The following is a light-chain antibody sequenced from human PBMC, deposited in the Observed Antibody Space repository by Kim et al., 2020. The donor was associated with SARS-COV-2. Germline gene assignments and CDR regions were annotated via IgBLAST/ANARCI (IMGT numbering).Light chain of an antibody. CDR1: PSIRQSSGYDC. V-gene: IGKV2-28*01. CDR2: LGS. Sequence: PSSIACRCSPSIRQSSGYDCLDLYLHKPGQSPQLLIYLGSNRAFGVPDRFRGSGTRTEFTLKLSRVEAEDVGVYYCMRTQQTPLTFGQGATVEN. CDR3: MRTQQTPLT. J-gene: IGKJ1*01.